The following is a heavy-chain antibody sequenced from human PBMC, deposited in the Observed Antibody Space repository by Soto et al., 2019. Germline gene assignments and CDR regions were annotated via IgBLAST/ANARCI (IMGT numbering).Heavy chain of an antibody. V-gene: IGHV1-69*06. Sequence: QVQLVQSGAEVKKPGSSVKVSCKASGGTFNNYAISWVRQAPGQGLEWMGGIIPLFGTANCAQKFEGRVTITADKSTDTAYMDLSSLKSDDTAVYYCAGLIGEGYSGTYALDYWGQGTLVTVSS. CDR1: GGTFNNYA. CDR2: IIPLFGTA. D-gene: IGHD1-26*01. J-gene: IGHJ4*02. CDR3: AGLIGEGYSGTYALDY.